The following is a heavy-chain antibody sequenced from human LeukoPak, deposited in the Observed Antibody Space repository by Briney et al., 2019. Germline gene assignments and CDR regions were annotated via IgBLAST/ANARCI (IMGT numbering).Heavy chain of an antibody. J-gene: IGHJ4*02. CDR1: GFTFSDYY. CDR3: AKEYDSSSRPFFDY. Sequence: PGGSLRLSCAASGFTFSDYYMSWIRQAPGTGLEWVSYISSSVSTTYHADSVKGRFTISRDNAKNSLYLQMNSLRAEDTAVYYCAKEYDSSSRPFFDYWGQGTLVTVSS. CDR2: ISSSVSTT. D-gene: IGHD6-6*01. V-gene: IGHV3-11*04.